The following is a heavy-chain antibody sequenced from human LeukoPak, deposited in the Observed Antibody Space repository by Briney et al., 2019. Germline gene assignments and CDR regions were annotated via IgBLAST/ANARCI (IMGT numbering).Heavy chain of an antibody. CDR1: GFTFSSYW. CDR3: AKESGKFDY. J-gene: IGHJ4*02. V-gene: IGHV3-43*02. Sequence: GGSLRLSCVASGFTFSSYWMSWVRQAPGKGLEWVSLISADGGSTFYADSVRGRFSISRDNSKNSLYLQMNSLRTEDTAMYYCAKESGKFDYWGQGTLVAVSS. CDR2: ISADGGST.